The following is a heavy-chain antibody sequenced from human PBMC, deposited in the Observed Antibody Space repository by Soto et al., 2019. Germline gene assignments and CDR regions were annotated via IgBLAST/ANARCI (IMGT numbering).Heavy chain of an antibody. J-gene: IGHJ6*03. V-gene: IGHV3-48*04. Sequence: GGSLRLSCAASGFTFSSYSMNWVRQAPGKGLEWVSYISSSSSTIYYADSVKGRFTISRDNAKNSLYLQMNSLRAEDTAVYYCARVMQRVYYYYYMDVWGKGTTVTVSS. CDR3: ARVMQRVYYYYYMDV. D-gene: IGHD6-6*01. CDR2: ISSSSSTI. CDR1: GFTFSSYS.